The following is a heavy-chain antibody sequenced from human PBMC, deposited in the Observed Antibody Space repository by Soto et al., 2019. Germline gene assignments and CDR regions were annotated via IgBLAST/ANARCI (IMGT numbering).Heavy chain of an antibody. CDR1: GYTFTSYG. CDR2: ISAYNGNT. V-gene: IGHV1-18*01. J-gene: IGHJ3*02. Sequence: QVQLVQSGVEVKKPGASVKVSCKASGYTFTSYGISRVRQAPGQGLEWMGWISAYNGNTNYAQKLQGRVTMTTDTYTSTAYMELRSLRSDDTAVYYCARSRTLSSLSAFDIWGQGTMVTVSS. D-gene: IGHD3-16*02. CDR3: ARSRTLSSLSAFDI.